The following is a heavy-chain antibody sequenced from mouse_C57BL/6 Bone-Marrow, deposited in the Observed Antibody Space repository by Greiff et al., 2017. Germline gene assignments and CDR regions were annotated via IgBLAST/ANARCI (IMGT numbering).Heavy chain of an antibody. D-gene: IGHD1-1*01. Sequence: QVQLQQSGAELVRPGASVTLSCKASGYTFTDYEMHWVKQTPVHGLEWIGAIDPETGGTASTQKFKGKAILTADKSSSTAYLEHRSLTSEDSAVFYYSRIYYYGKYFDYWGQGTTLTVSS. CDR2: IDPETGGT. V-gene: IGHV1-15*01. J-gene: IGHJ2*01. CDR3: SRIYYYGKYFDY. CDR1: GYTFTDYE.